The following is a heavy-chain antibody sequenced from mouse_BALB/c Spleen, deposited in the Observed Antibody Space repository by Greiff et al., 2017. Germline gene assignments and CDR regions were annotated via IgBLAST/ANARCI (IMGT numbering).Heavy chain of an antibody. Sequence: QVQLKESGPGLVQPSQSLSITCTVSGFSLTSYGVHWVRQSPGKGLEWLGVIWSGGSTDYNAAFISRLSISKDNSKSQVFFKMNSLQANDTAIYYCARKRNGNYDAMDYWGQGTSVTVSS. J-gene: IGHJ4*01. CDR3: ARKRNGNYDAMDY. CDR1: GFSLTSYG. CDR2: IWSGGST. D-gene: IGHD2-1*01. V-gene: IGHV2-2*02.